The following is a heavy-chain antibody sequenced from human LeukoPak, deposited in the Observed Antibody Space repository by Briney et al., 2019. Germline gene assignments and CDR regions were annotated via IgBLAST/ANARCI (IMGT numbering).Heavy chain of an antibody. CDR3: AKEPLYGSGSPDY. CDR1: GFTFSSYG. D-gene: IGHD3-10*01. CDR2: ISYDGSNK. V-gene: IGHV3-30*18. Sequence: GGSLRLSCAASGFTFSSYGMHWVRQAPGKGLEWVAVISYDGSNKYYADSVKGRFTISRDNSKNTLYLQMNSLRAEDTAVYYCAKEPLYGSGSPDYWGQGTLVTVSS. J-gene: IGHJ4*02.